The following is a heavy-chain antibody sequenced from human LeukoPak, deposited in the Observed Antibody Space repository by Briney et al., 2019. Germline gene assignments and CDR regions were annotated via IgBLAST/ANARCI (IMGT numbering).Heavy chain of an antibody. CDR2: ITTSSSYI. CDR3: ARYRFVVGATDSFDI. D-gene: IGHD1-26*01. CDR1: GFTFSSYS. Sequence: GGSLRLSCAASGFTFSSYSMNWVRQAPGKGLEWVSSITTSSSYIYYADSVKGRFTISRDNAKNSLYLHMNSLRAEDTAVYYCARYRFVVGATDSFDIWGQGTMVTVSS. V-gene: IGHV3-21*01. J-gene: IGHJ3*02.